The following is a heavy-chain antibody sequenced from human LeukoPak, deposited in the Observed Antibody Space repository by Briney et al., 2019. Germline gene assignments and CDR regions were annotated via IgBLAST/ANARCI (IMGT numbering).Heavy chain of an antibody. Sequence: LGEPLKFSCQGSGYSFTSYRIGWVRQMPGKGLEWMGIIYPVDSDPRYSPSFKGQVTISADKSISTAYLQWSSLKASDTAMYYCARQSEYYYGSGRSNWFDPWGQGTLVTVSS. CDR2: IYPVDSDP. D-gene: IGHD3-10*01. J-gene: IGHJ5*02. CDR3: ARQSEYYYGSGRSNWFDP. CDR1: GYSFTSYR. V-gene: IGHV5-51*01.